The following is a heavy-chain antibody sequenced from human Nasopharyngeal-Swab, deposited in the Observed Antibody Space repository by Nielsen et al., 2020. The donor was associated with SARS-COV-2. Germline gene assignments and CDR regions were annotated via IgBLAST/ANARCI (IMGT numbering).Heavy chain of an antibody. D-gene: IGHD2-2*01. CDR3: ARVPEAYGMDV. CDR1: GASVSSNSAA. V-gene: IGHV6-1*01. Sequence: SETLSPTCAISGASVSSNSAAWNWIRQSPSSGLEWLGRTYYRSKWYKDYAVSVKSRITINPDTSKNQFSLQLNSVTPEDTAVYYCARVPEAYGMDVWGQGTTVTVSS. CDR2: TYYRSKWYK. J-gene: IGHJ6*02.